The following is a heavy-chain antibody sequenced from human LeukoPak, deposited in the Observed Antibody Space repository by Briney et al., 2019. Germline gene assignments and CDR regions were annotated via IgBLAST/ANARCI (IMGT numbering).Heavy chain of an antibody. V-gene: IGHV1-69*13. D-gene: IGHD6-13*01. J-gene: IGHJ4*02. CDR3: ARDLWGAAAGTGY. CDR1: GGXFSSYA. CDR2: IIPIFGTA. Sequence: ASVKVSCKASGGXFSSYAISWVRQAPGQGLEWMGGIIPIFGTANYAQKFQGRVTITADESTSTAYMELSSLRSEDTAVYYCARDLWGAAAGTGYWGQGTLVTVSS.